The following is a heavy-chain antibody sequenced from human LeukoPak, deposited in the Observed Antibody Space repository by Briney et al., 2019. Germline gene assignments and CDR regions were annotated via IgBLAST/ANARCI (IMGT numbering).Heavy chain of an antibody. CDR3: ARGGGGKGAGYASSLDR. J-gene: IGHJ5*02. V-gene: IGHV3-21*06. CDR1: GFTFSTYS. Sequence: AGSLRLSCAASGFTFSTYSMNWVRQAPGKGLEWVSSISNSSSYIYYADSVRGRFTISRDNAKNSLYLQIKSLRAEDTAVYYCARGGGGKGAGYASSLDRWGQGTMVTVSS. CDR2: ISNSSSYI. D-gene: IGHD2-8*01.